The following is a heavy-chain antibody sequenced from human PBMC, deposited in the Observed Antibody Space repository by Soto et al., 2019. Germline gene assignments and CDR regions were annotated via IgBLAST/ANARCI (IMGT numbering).Heavy chain of an antibody. V-gene: IGHV1-69*12. CDR1: GGTFSSYA. CDR3: ASTSYRKAARSNFDI. Sequence: QVQLVQSGAEVKKPGSSVKVSCKASGGTFSSYAISWVRQAPGQGLEWMGGIIPIFGTANYAQKFQGRVTFTEDEFTSTVYMELSSPRSEDTARHASASTSYRKAARSNFDIWGQGTMVTVSS. D-gene: IGHD6-25*01. CDR2: IIPIFGTA. J-gene: IGHJ3*02.